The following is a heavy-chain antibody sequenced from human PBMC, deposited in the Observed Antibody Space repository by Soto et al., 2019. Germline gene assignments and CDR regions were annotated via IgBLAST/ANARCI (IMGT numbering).Heavy chain of an antibody. Sequence: GESLKISCQGSGYSFTNYWINWVRQMPGKGLEWMGRIDPSDSSIYYSPSFQGHVTISADKSISTAYLQWNSLKGSDTAIYYCPGGHVWSRDIYRCYGRDVRSQG. CDR3: PGGHVWSRDIYRCYGRDV. J-gene: IGHJ3*01. V-gene: IGHV5-10-1*01. CDR2: IDPSDSSI. CDR1: GYSFTNYW. D-gene: IGHD3-16*01.